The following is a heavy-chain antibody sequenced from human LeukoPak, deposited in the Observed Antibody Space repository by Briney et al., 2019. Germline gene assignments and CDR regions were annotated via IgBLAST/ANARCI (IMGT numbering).Heavy chain of an antibody. CDR2: TYHNGAA. Sequence: PSETLSLTCTVSGGSISGHFGSWIRQPPGKGLEWIGSTYHNGAAYYNPSLKSRVVISVDTSKNLFSLKLSSMTAADTAIYYCVRLGWLYGSGSMNWFDSWGQGTLVTVSS. V-gene: IGHV4-39*01. J-gene: IGHJ5*01. CDR1: GGSISGHF. D-gene: IGHD3-10*01. CDR3: VRLGWLYGSGSMNWFDS.